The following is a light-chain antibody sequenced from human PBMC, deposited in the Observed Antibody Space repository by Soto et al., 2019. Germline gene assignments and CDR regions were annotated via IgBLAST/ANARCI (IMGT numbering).Light chain of an antibody. V-gene: IGKV3-15*01. J-gene: IGKJ1*01. CDR1: QSVSSS. Sequence: EIVVTQSPATLSVSPGERVTLSCRASQSVSSSLAWYQQRPGQAPRLLICDTSTRAAGIAARFSGSGSGTEFTLTISSLQSEDFAVYYCQQYVHWPPGTFGQGTTVDIK. CDR2: DTS. CDR3: QQYVHWPPGT.